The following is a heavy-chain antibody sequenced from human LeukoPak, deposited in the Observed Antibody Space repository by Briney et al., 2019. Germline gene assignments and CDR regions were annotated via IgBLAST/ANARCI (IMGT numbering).Heavy chain of an antibody. J-gene: IGHJ6*03. CDR1: GFTFSSYA. V-gene: IGHV3-23*01. CDR3: ARDFKVRGVITPDYYYYYMDV. D-gene: IGHD3-10*01. CDR2: ISGSGGST. Sequence: GGSLRLSCAASGFTFSSYAMSWVRQAPGKGLEWVSAISGSGGSTYYADSVKGRFTISRDNAKNSLYLQMNSLRAEDTAVYYCARDFKVRGVITPDYYYYYMDVWGKGTTVTVSS.